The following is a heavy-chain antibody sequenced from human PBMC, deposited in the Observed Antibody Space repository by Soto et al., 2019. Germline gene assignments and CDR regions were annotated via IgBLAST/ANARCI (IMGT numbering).Heavy chain of an antibody. J-gene: IGHJ5*02. D-gene: IGHD6-19*01. CDR1: GYTFTDYY. CDR3: ARAPPVYTSGWFWWFDP. Sequence: QVQLVQSGAEVKKPGASVRVSCKASGYTFTDYYIHWVRQAPGQGLEWMGWINPKSGDTTYAQKFQAWVTMTRDTSINTADLELGSLGPDDTAMFYCARAPPVYTSGWFWWFDPWGQGSLVTVSS. CDR2: INPKSGDT. V-gene: IGHV1-2*04.